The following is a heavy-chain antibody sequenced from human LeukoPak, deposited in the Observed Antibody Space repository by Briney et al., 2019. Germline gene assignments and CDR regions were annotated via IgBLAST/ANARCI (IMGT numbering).Heavy chain of an antibody. V-gene: IGHV4-34*01. CDR1: GGSFSGYY. CDR3: ARHWDYYGSGSYSDY. Sequence: TSETLSLTCAVYGGSFSGYYWSWIRQPPGKGLEWIGSIYYSGSTYYNPSLKSRVTISVDTSKNQFSLKLNSVTAADTALYYCARHWDYYGSGSYSDYWGQGTLVTVSS. D-gene: IGHD3-10*01. J-gene: IGHJ4*02. CDR2: IYYSGST.